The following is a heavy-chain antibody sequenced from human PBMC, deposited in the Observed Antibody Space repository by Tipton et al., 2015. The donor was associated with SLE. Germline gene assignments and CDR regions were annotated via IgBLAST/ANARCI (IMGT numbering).Heavy chain of an antibody. V-gene: IGHV4-61*02. D-gene: IGHD4-17*01. CDR1: GGSISSGSYY. J-gene: IGHJ5*02. CDR2: IYTSGST. CDR3: AILARDNDYGDYNNWFDP. Sequence: TLSLTCTVSGGSISSGSYYWSWIRQPAGKGLEWIGRIYTSGSTNYNPSLKSRVTISVDTSKNQFSLKLSSVTAADTAVYYCAILARDNDYGDYNNWFDPWGQGTLVTVSS.